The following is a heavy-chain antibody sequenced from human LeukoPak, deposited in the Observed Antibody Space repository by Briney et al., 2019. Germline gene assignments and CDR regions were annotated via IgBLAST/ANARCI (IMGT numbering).Heavy chain of an antibody. CDR2: IIPIFGTA. CDR3: AAPGIAAAGTRGYFDY. CDR1: GGTFSSYA. Sequence: SVKVSCRASGGTFSSYAISWVRQAPGQGREWMGGIIPIFGTANYAQKFQGRVTITADESTSTAYMELSSLRSEDTAVYYCAAPGIAAAGTRGYFDYWGQGTLVTVSS. J-gene: IGHJ4*02. D-gene: IGHD6-13*01. V-gene: IGHV1-69*01.